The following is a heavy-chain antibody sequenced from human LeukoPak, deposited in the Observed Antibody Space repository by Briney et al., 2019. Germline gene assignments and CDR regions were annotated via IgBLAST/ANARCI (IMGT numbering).Heavy chain of an antibody. J-gene: IGHJ3*02. CDR3: ARDEDVPESGWTAFDI. CDR1: GFTFSDHY. V-gene: IGHV3-72*01. D-gene: IGHD6-19*01. CDR2: SRNKANSYTT. Sequence: PGGSLRLSCAASGFTFSDHYIDWVRQAPGKGLQWVGRSRNKANSYTTEYAASVKGRFIISRDDSESSLYLQMNSLTAEDTAVYYCARDEDVPESGWTAFDIWGQGTMVTVSS.